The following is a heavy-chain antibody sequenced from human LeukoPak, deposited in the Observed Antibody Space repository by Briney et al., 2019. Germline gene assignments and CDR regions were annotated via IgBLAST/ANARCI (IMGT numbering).Heavy chain of an antibody. J-gene: IGHJ5*02. CDR3: ARHGLGYYGSGSNGGWWFDP. V-gene: IGHV4-59*08. Sequence: SETLSLTCTVSGGSISSYYWSWIRQPPGKGLEWIGYIYYSGSTNYNPSLKSRVTISVDTSKNQFSLKLSSVTAADTAVYYCARHGLGYYGSGSNGGWWFDPWGQGTLVTVSS. D-gene: IGHD3-10*01. CDR1: GGSISSYY. CDR2: IYYSGST.